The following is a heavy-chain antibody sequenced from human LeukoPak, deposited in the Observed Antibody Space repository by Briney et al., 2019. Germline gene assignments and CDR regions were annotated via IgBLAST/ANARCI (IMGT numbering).Heavy chain of an antibody. D-gene: IGHD1-14*01. CDR1: GGSISSYY. V-gene: IGHV4-4*09. CDR2: IYTSGST. Sequence: SETLSLTCTVSGGSISSYYWSWIRQPPGKGLEWIGYIYTSGSTNYNPSLKSRVTISVDTSKNQFSLKLSSVAAADTAVYYCARRILGNWFDPWGQGTLVTVSS. CDR3: ARRILGNWFDP. J-gene: IGHJ5*02.